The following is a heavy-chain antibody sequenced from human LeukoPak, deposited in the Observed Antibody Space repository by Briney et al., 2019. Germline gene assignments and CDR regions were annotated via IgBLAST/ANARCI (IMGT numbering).Heavy chain of an antibody. CDR2: IRRKAYGGTT. CDR1: GITFGDYA. V-gene: IGHV3-49*03. J-gene: IGHJ6*03. CDR3: TRLDCSSTSCYGAYYMDV. D-gene: IGHD2-2*01. Sequence: RSGGSLILSCTASGITFGDYAMNWFRQAPGKGLEWVGFIRRKAYGGTTEYAASVKGRFTISRDDSKRTAYLQMNSLKTEDTAVYYCTRLDCSSTSCYGAYYMDVWGKGTTVTVSS.